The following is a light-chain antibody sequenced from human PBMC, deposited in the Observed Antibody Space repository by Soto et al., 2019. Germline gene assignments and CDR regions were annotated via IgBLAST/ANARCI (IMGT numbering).Light chain of an antibody. CDR3: QQYGASPLT. J-gene: IGKJ4*01. CDR1: QSVSSNY. CDR2: GAS. Sequence: EIVLTQSPGTLSLSPGDRATLSCRASQSVSSNYLAWYQQRPGQAPRLVIFGASSRATGIPDRFSGSGSGTDFTLTISRLEPEDFAVYYCQQYGASPLTFGG. V-gene: IGKV3-20*01.